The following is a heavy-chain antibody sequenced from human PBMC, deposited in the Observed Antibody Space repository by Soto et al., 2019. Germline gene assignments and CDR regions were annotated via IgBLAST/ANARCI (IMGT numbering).Heavy chain of an antibody. Sequence: SETLSLTCAVYGGSFSGYYWSWIRQPPGKGLEWIGEINHSGSTNYNPSLKSRVTISVDTSKNQFSLKLSSVTAADTAVYYCARGNGDTATYGLDVWGQGTTVTVSS. J-gene: IGHJ6*02. V-gene: IGHV4-34*01. CDR1: GGSFSGYY. CDR3: ARGNGDTATYGLDV. D-gene: IGHD5-18*01. CDR2: INHSGST.